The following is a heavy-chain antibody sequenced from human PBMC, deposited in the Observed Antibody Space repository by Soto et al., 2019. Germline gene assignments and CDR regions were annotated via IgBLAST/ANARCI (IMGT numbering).Heavy chain of an antibody. Sequence: SETLSLTCTVSGGSISSYYCSWIRQSAGKGLEWIGRIDTSGTTNYNPPLKSRVTMSVDASKNQFSLNLSSVTAADTAVYYCARGPRGYVYYHGMDVWGQGTTVTVSS. CDR2: IDTSGTT. V-gene: IGHV4-4*07. CDR1: GGSISSYY. D-gene: IGHD3-10*01. J-gene: IGHJ6*02. CDR3: ARGPRGYVYYHGMDV.